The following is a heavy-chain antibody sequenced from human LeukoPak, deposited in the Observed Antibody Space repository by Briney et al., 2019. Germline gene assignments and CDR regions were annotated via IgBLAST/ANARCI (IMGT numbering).Heavy chain of an antibody. J-gene: IGHJ4*02. D-gene: IGHD3-22*01. CDR2: IYSGGST. V-gene: IGHV3-53*01. CDR3: ARGRGAYDSSGYLGY. CDR1: GFTVSSNY. Sequence: GGSLRLSCAASGFTVSSNYMSWVRQAPGKGLEWVSVIYSGGSTYYADSVKGRFTISRDNSKNTLYLQMNSLRAEDTAVYYCARGRGAYDSSGYLGYWGQGTLVTVSS.